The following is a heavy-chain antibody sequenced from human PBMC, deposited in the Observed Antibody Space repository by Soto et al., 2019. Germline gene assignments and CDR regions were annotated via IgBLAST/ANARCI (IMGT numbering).Heavy chain of an antibody. V-gene: IGHV3-23*01. J-gene: IGHJ3*02. CDR3: AKRHLSGRYRNGDFDI. D-gene: IGHD1-26*01. CDR2: ISGSGGST. CDR1: VFTFSSYS. Sequence: VGSLRLSCASSVFTFSSYSMSWFLQAPGKGLEWVSAISGSGGSTYYADSVKGRFTISRDNSKNTLYLQMNSLRAEDTAVYYCAKRHLSGRYRNGDFDIWGQRKMVTVSS.